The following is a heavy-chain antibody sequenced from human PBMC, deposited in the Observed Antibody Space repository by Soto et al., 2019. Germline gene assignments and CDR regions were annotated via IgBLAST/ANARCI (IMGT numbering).Heavy chain of an antibody. CDR1: GFTFGTYA. CDR3: ARRLAPSGSGWDY. D-gene: IGHD2-8*02. V-gene: IGHV3-23*01. J-gene: IGHJ4*02. CDR2: NSHNGGDT. Sequence: GGSLRLSCAASGFTFGTYAMMWVRQAPGKGVEWVSRNSHNGGDTYYTDSVRGRFTVSRDNSKNILYLQMNSRRAEDTAVYYCARRLAPSGSGWDYWGKRTPVTVSS.